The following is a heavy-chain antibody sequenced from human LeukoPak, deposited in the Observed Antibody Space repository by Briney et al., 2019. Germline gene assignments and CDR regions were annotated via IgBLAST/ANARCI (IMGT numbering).Heavy chain of an antibody. J-gene: IGHJ6*04. V-gene: IGHV4-34*01. CDR1: GGSFSGYY. CDR2: INHSGSI. CDR3: ARRSYNDFWSGPAGLDV. D-gene: IGHD3-3*01. Sequence: SETLSLTCAVYGGSFSGYYWSWIRQPPGKGLEWIGEINHSGSINYNPSLKSRVTISVDTPKNQFSLKLSSVTAADTAVYHCARRSYNDFWSGPAGLDVWGKGTTVTVSS.